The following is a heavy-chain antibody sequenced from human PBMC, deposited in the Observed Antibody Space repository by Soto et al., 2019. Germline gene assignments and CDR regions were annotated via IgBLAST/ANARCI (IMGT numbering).Heavy chain of an antibody. J-gene: IGHJ4*02. V-gene: IGHV1-3*01. CDR1: GYTFTSYA. CDR2: INAGNGNT. CDR3: AKDRFRYFDWLSYKSYDY. D-gene: IGHD3-9*01. Sequence: ASVKVSCKASGYTFTSYAMHWVRQAPGQRLEWMGWINAGNGNTKYSQKFQGRVTMTTDTSTSTAYMELRSLRAEDTAVYYCAKDRFRYFDWLSYKSYDYWGQGTLVTVSS.